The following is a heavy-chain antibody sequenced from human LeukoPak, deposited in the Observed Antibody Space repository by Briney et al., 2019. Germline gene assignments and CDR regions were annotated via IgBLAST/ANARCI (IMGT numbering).Heavy chain of an antibody. CDR3: ARASDISWPFEN. CDR2: ISAKNGST. V-gene: IGHV1-18*01. J-gene: IGHJ4*02. CDR1: GYSFSNYG. D-gene: IGHD3-10*01. Sequence: ASVKVSCKTSGYSFSNYGIVWVRQAPGQGLEWMGWISAKNGSTKNSQKVQGRVALTTDSSTNIAYLDLRSLRFDDTAVYFCARASDISWPFENWGQGTLVTVSS.